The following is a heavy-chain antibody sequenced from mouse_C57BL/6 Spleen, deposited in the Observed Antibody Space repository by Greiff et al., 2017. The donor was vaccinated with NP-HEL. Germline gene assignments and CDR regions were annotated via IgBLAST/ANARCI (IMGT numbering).Heavy chain of an antibody. V-gene: IGHV1-76*01. J-gene: IGHJ2*01. CDR2: IYPGSGNT. CDR1: GYTFTDYY. D-gene: IGHD1-1*01. CDR3: AREGYYYGSSGVDY. Sequence: VQLQQSGAELVRPGASVKLSCKASGYTFTDYYINWVKQRPGQGLEWIARIYPGSGNTYYNEKFKGKATLTAEKSSSTAYMQLSSLTSEDSAVYFCAREGYYYGSSGVDYWGQGTTLTVSS.